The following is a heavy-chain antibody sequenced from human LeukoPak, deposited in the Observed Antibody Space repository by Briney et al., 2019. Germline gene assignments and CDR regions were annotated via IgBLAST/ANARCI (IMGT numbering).Heavy chain of an antibody. Sequence: PGGSLRLSCAASEFTFRNYWMSWVRQVPGKGPEWVANRRQDGNEFYYGDSVKGRFTISRDNAKNSLYLQMNSLRVEDTAVYYCARDKVSGATLLDYWGQGTLVTVSS. V-gene: IGHV3-7*01. CDR3: ARDKVSGATLLDY. CDR2: RRQDGNEF. CDR1: EFTFRNYW. D-gene: IGHD1-26*01. J-gene: IGHJ4*02.